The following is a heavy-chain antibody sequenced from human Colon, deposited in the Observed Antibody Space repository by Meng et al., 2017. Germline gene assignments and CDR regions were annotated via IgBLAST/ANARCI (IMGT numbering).Heavy chain of an antibody. J-gene: IGHJ4*02. D-gene: IGHD2-15*01. CDR2: INHSGST. Sequence: SETLSLTCAVHGGSFSGYYWNWIRQPPGKGLEWIGEINHSGSTNYNPSLKSRVTISVDTSKNQFSLKLSSVTAADTAVYYCARLQHYCSGGSCYFNGPFDYWGQGTLVTVSS. CDR3: ARLQHYCSGGSCYFNGPFDY. V-gene: IGHV4-34*01. CDR1: GGSFSGYY.